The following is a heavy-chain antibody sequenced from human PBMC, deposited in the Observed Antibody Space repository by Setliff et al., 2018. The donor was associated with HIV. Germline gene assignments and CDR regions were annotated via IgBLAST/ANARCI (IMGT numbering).Heavy chain of an antibody. Sequence: WASVKVSCKASGDIINRYAISWVRQAPGQGLEWMGGIIPLFGVANYAQMFQGRVTFTADESTRTAYMELSSLRSEDTAVYYCARVPEIQLSGLVTSWGAFDVWGQGTRVTVSS. V-gene: IGHV1-69*13. CDR2: IIPLFGVA. CDR1: GDIINRYA. D-gene: IGHD3-3*01. J-gene: IGHJ3*01. CDR3: ARVPEIQLSGLVTSWGAFDV.